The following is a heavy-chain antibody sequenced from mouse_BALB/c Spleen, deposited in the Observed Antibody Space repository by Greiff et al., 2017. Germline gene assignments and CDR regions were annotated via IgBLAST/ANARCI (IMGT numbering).Heavy chain of an antibody. Sequence: VKLVESGPGLVAPSQSLSITCTVSGFSLTSYGVHWVRQPPGKGLEWLGVIWAGGSTNYNSALMSRLSISKDNSKSQVFLKMNSLQTDDTAMYYCAREGYGNNGGFAYWGQGTLVTVSA. CDR2: IWAGGST. J-gene: IGHJ3*01. D-gene: IGHD2-1*01. V-gene: IGHV2-9*02. CDR1: GFSLTSYG. CDR3: AREGYGNNGGFAY.